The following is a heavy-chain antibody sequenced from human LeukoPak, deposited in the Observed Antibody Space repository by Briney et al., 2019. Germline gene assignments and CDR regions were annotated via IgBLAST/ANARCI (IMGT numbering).Heavy chain of an antibody. CDR2: ISYDGXKK. Sequence: GRSLRLSCTAXXXXXXXXXXGXVXXXXXXXXXWLALISYDGXKKYSAASVXGRFSISRDNSRNTLFLQMNSLRPEDTAIYYCLKDRPPSDRWGQGTLVTVSS. CDR3: LKDRPPSDR. CDR1: XXXXXXXX. J-gene: IGHJ4*02. V-gene: IGHV3-30*18. D-gene: IGHD6-6*01.